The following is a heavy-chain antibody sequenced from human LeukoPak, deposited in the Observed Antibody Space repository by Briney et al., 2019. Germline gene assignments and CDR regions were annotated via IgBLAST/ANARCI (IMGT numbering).Heavy chain of an antibody. D-gene: IGHD2-8*01. CDR1: GFSFFNYW. CDR3: AKDRCSNGIGCYYYYMEV. CDR2: INSDGSSA. Sequence: GGSLRLSCAASGFSFFNYWMHWVRQAPGKGLVWVSRINSDGSSASYADSVKGRFRISRDNSNNILYLQMNSLRTEDTAVYYCAKDRCSNGIGCYYYYMEVWGKGTTVTISS. J-gene: IGHJ6*03. V-gene: IGHV3-74*01.